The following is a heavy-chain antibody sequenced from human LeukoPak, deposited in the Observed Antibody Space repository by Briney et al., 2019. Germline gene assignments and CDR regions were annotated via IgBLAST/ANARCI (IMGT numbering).Heavy chain of an antibody. J-gene: IGHJ6*02. Sequence: TGGSLRLSCAASGFTVSNNYMSWVRQAPGKGLEWVSVIYSGGSTYYADSVKGRFTISRDTSKNTLSLQMNSLRAEDTAVYYCARAPRIAAAGYYYYGMDVWGQGTTVTVSS. CDR3: ARAPRIAAAGYYYYGMDV. CDR2: IYSGGST. D-gene: IGHD6-13*01. CDR1: GFTVSNNY. V-gene: IGHV3-53*01.